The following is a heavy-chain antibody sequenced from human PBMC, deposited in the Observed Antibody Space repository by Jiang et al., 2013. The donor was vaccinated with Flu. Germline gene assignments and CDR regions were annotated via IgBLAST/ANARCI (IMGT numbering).Heavy chain of an antibody. D-gene: IGHD2/OR15-2a*01. V-gene: IGHV2-5*02. Sequence: KPTQTLTLTCTFSGLSLSANGVAFVWIRQPPGKALEWLALIYWDDDKRYSPSLQNRVTITKDTSENQLILTMTNADPADTGTYYCARMMSTTTTGYFDLWGRGSPVTVSS. CDR1: GLSLSANGVA. CDR3: ARMMSTTTTGYFDL. J-gene: IGHJ2*01. CDR2: IYWDDDK.